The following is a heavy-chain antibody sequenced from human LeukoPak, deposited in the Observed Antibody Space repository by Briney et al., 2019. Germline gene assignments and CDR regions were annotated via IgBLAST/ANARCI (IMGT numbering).Heavy chain of an antibody. CDR2: ISYDGSNK. Sequence: GRSLRLSCAASGFTFSCYAMHWVRQAPGKGLEWVAVISYDGSNKYYADSVKGRFTISRDNSKNTLYLQMNSLRAEDTAVYYCARDPQARYSSSFDYWGQGTLVTVSS. CDR1: GFTFSCYA. CDR3: ARDPQARYSSSFDY. D-gene: IGHD6-6*01. V-gene: IGHV3-30-3*01. J-gene: IGHJ4*02.